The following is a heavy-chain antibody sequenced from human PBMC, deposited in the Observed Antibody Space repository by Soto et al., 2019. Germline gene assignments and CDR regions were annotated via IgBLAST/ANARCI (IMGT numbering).Heavy chain of an antibody. D-gene: IGHD3-10*01. V-gene: IGHV4-34*01. CDR1: GGSFSGYY. J-gene: IGHJ4*02. CDR2: INHSGST. Sequence: QVQLQQWGAGLLKPSETLSLTCAVYGGSFSGYYWCWIRQPPGKGLEWIGEINHSGSTNYNPSLKSRVPISEDTSKNQFSLKLSSVTAADTAVYYCARGPGYYGSGSYYNGYWGQGTLVTVSS. CDR3: ARGPGYYGSGSYYNGY.